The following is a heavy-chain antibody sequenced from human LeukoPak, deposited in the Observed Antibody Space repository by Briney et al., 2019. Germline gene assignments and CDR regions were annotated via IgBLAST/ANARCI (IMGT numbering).Heavy chain of an antibody. Sequence: GGSLRLSCAASGFTFSSYAMSWVRQAPGKGLEWVSAISGSGGSTYYAGSVKGRFTISRDNSKNTLYLQMNSLRAEDTAVYYCAKADYGNSLADAFDIWGQGTMVTVSS. J-gene: IGHJ3*02. CDR1: GFTFSSYA. CDR2: ISGSGGST. CDR3: AKADYGNSLADAFDI. V-gene: IGHV3-23*01. D-gene: IGHD4-23*01.